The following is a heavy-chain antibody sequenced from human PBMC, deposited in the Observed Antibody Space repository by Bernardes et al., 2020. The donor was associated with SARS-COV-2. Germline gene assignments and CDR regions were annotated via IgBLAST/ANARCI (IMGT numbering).Heavy chain of an antibody. CDR2: MNPNSGNT. V-gene: IGHV1-8*01. Sequence: ASVKVSCKASGYTFTSYDINWVRQATGQGLEWIGWMNPNSGNTGYAQKFQGRVTMTRNTSISTAYMELSSLRSEDTAVYYCARDPSPAYCSGGSCYGLGFDPWGQGTLVTVSS. CDR1: GYTFTSYD. J-gene: IGHJ5*02. D-gene: IGHD2-15*01. CDR3: ARDPSPAYCSGGSCYGLGFDP.